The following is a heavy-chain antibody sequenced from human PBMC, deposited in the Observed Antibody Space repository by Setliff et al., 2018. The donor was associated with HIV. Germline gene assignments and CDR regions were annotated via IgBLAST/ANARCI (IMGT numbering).Heavy chain of an antibody. J-gene: IGHJ3*02. D-gene: IGHD2-15*01. V-gene: IGHV4-4*07. CDR1: GGSMSTYY. Sequence: LFLTCSVSGGSMSTYYWSWIRQPAGKRMEWIGRVYTSGSTIYNPSLRSRVTMSVDTSKSQFSLKLNSVAAADTAVYYCARVFPPIRGAPFGTPPGAFDIWGQGTMVTVS. CDR2: VYTSGST. CDR3: ARVFPPIRGAPFGTPPGAFDI.